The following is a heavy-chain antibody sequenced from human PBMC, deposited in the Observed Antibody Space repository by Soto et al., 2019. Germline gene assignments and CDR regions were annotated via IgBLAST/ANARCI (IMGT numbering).Heavy chain of an antibody. CDR1: GFTFSSYA. V-gene: IGHV3-23*01. D-gene: IGHD3-10*01. Sequence: PGGSLRLSCAASGFTFSSYAMSCVRHASGRELEWVSAISGSGGRTYSEDPVKGRFTISRDNSENTLYLQMNSLRAEDTAVYYCAKGRDLRGYYGMDVWGQGTTVTVSS. CDR2: ISGSGGRT. CDR3: AKGRDLRGYYGMDV. J-gene: IGHJ6*02.